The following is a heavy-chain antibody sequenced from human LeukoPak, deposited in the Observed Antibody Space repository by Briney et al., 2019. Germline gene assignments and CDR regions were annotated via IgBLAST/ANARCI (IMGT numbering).Heavy chain of an antibody. Sequence: KPSETLSLTCTVSGYSISSGYYWGWIRQPPGKGLEWIGSIYHSGSTYYNPSLKSRVTISVDTSKNQFSLKLSSVTAADTAVYYCARMAPYYYYYYMDVWGKGTTVTVYS. J-gene: IGHJ6*03. V-gene: IGHV4-38-2*02. D-gene: IGHD5-24*01. CDR1: GYSISSGYY. CDR3: ARMAPYYYYYYMDV. CDR2: IYHSGST.